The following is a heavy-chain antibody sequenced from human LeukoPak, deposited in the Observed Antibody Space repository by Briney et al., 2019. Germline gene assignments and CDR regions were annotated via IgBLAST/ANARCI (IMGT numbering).Heavy chain of an antibody. CDR1: GGTFSSYA. CDR3: ARSLLSSSWRDY. D-gene: IGHD6-13*01. CDR2: IIPIFGTA. J-gene: IGHJ4*02. V-gene: IGHV1-69*01. Sequence: SVKVSCKASGGTFSSYAISWVRQAPGQGLEWMGGIIPIFGTATYAQKFQGRVTITADESTSTAYMELSSLRSEDTAVYYCARSLLSSSWRDYWGQGTLVTVSS.